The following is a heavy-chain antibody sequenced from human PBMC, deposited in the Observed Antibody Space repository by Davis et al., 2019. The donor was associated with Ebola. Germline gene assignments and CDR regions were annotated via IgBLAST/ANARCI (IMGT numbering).Heavy chain of an antibody. J-gene: IGHJ4*02. V-gene: IGHV4-59*11. CDR3: ARVGANANFDY. CDR2: IYYSGIP. CDR1: GGSINNHY. D-gene: IGHD4/OR15-4a*01. Sequence: PSETLSLTCTVSGGSINNHYWSWIRQPPGKGLEWIGNIYYSGIPDYNPSLRSRVTISVDTSKNHFSLWLNSVTAADTAVYYCARVGANANFDYWGQGTLVTVSS.